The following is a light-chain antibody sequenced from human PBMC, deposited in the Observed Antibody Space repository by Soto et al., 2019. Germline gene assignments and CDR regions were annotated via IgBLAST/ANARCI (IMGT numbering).Light chain of an antibody. J-gene: IGKJ1*01. CDR3: QQLWT. CDR2: DAS. V-gene: IGKV3-11*01. CDR1: QSVSSY. Sequence: EIVLTQSPATLSSSPGERATLSCRASQSVSSYLAWYQQKPGQAPRLLIYDASNRATGIPARFSGSGSGTDFTLTISSLEPEDFAVYYCQQLWTFGQGTKVEIK.